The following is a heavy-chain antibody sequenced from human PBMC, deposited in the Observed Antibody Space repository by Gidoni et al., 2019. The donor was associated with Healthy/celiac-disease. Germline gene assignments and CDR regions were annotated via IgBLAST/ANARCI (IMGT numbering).Heavy chain of an antibody. D-gene: IGHD4-17*01. J-gene: IGHJ4*02. V-gene: IGHV1-46*03. Sequence: QVQLVQSGAEVKKPGASVKVSCKASGYTFTSYYMHWVRQAPGQGLEWMGIINPSGGSTSYAQKFQGRVTMTRDTSTSTVYMELSSLRSEDTAVYYCARGLLEDYVRMGYGDFDYWGQGTLVTVSS. CDR2: INPSGGST. CDR3: ARGLLEDYVRMGYGDFDY. CDR1: GYTFTSYY.